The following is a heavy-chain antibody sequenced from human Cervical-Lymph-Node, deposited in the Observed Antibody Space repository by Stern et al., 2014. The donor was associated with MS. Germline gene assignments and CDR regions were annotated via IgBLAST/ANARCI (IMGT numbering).Heavy chain of an antibody. V-gene: IGHV1-2*04. CDR2: IKPNSGGT. Sequence: VQLVQSGAEVKKPGASVKVSCKASGYTFTGYYMHWVRQAPGQGLEWMGWIKPNSGGTNYAQKFQGWVTMTRDTSISTAYMELSRLRSDDTAVYYCAREIIQLWSRRYYGMDVWGQGTTVTVSS. D-gene: IGHD5-18*01. CDR1: GYTFTGYY. J-gene: IGHJ6*02. CDR3: AREIIQLWSRRYYGMDV.